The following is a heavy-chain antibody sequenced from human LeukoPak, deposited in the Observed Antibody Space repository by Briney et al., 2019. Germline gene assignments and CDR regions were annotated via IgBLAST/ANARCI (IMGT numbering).Heavy chain of an antibody. V-gene: IGHV3-7*01. D-gene: IGHD2-2*01. J-gene: IGHJ4*02. CDR2: IKQDGSEK. CDR1: AFTFSSYW. CDR3: ARDVCSGISCYQYGADS. Sequence: QAGGSLRLSCAASAFTFSSYWMTWVRQAPGKGLEWVANIKQDGSEKYYVDSVKGRFTISRDNAKNSLYLQMNSLRPEDTAVYYCARDVCSGISCYQYGADSWGQGTLVTVSS.